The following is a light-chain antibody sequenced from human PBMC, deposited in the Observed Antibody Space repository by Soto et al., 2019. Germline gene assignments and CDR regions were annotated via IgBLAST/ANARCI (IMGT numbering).Light chain of an antibody. CDR2: KAS. CDR3: QHYNSYSEA. Sequence: DISFTQSPSTLSGSVGGRVTITCRASQTISSWLAWYQQKPGKATKLMIYKASTLKSGVPSRFSGRGAGTEFTLTSRSLQPDDFATYYCQHYNSYSEAFAQRAKVDI. J-gene: IGKJ1*01. V-gene: IGKV1-5*03. CDR1: QTISSW.